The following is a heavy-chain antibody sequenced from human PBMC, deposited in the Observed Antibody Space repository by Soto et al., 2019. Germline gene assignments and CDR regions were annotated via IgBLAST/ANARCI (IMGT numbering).Heavy chain of an antibody. CDR1: GFSLSTSGVG. CDR2: IYWDDDK. CDR3: AHSLWFGESGTYGMDV. J-gene: IGHJ6*02. V-gene: IGHV2-5*02. D-gene: IGHD3-10*01. Sequence: GSGPTLVNPTQTLTLTCTFSGFSLSTSGVGVGWIRQPPGKALEWLALIYWDDDKRYSPSLKSRLTITKDTSKNQVVLTMTNMDPVDTATYYCAHSLWFGESGTYGMDVWGQGTTVTVSS.